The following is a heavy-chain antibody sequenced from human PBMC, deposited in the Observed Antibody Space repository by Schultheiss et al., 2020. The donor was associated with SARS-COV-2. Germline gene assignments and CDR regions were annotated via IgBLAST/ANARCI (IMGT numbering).Heavy chain of an antibody. CDR2: IGGSGGST. CDR3: ARPPQTVYYYYMDV. CDR1: GFPFSNYA. Sequence: GGSLRLSCAASGFPFSNYAMTWIRQAPGKGLEGVAAIGGSGGSTYYADSVKGRFTISRDNAKNSLFLQMNSLRAEDTAVYYCARPPQTVYYYYMDVWGKGTTVTVSS. J-gene: IGHJ6*03. V-gene: IGHV3-23*01. D-gene: IGHD4-17*01.